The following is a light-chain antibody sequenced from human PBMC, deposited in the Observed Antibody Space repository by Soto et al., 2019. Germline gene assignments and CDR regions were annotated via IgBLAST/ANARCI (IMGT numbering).Light chain of an antibody. CDR3: QQYGSSGT. Sequence: DVQMIQSPSSLSASVGDRVTITCRASQSIGNYLSWYQQKPGKAPKLLINVASTLQSGVPSRFSGSGSGTDFTLTISRLEPEDFAVYYCQQYGSSGTFGQGTKVDI. CDR2: VAS. J-gene: IGKJ1*01. CDR1: QSIGNY. V-gene: IGKV1-39*01.